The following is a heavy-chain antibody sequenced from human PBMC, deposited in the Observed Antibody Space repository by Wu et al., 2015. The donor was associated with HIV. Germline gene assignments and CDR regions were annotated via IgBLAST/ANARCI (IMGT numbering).Heavy chain of an antibody. J-gene: IGHJ4*02. CDR1: GYTFTGYY. D-gene: IGHD3-3*01. CDR3: ARWPLTWSGYSHFDY. V-gene: IGHV1-2*02. Sequence: QVQLVQSGAEVKKPGASVKVSCKASGYTFTGYYMHWVRQAPGQGLEWMGWINPNSGGTNYAQKFQGRVTMTRDTSISTAYMELSRLRSDDTAVYYCARWPLTWSGYSHFDYWGQGNPGHRLL. CDR2: INPNSGGT.